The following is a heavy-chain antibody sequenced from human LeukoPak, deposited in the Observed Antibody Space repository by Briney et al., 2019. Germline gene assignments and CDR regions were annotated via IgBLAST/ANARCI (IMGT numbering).Heavy chain of an antibody. CDR3: ARDLRAFDY. CDR1: GFTVSSYW. V-gene: IGHV3-7*01. Sequence: GGSLRLSCAASGFTVSSYWMSWVRQAPGKGLEWVANIKQDGSEKYYVDSVKGRFTISRDNAKNSLYLQMNSLRAEDTAVYYCARDLRAFDYWGQGTLVTVSS. CDR2: IKQDGSEK. J-gene: IGHJ4*02.